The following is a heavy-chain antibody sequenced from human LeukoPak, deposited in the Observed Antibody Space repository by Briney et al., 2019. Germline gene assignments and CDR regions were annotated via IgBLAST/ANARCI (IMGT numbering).Heavy chain of an antibody. CDR3: ARGLGLHYYGSGSSHRPLDY. CDR2: INHSGST. Sequence: SETLSLTCAVYGGSFSGYYWSWIRQPPGKGLEGIGQINHSGSTYYNPSLKSRVTISVDTSKNQFPLKLSSVTAADTAVYYCARGLGLHYYGSGSSHRPLDYWGQGTLVTVSS. J-gene: IGHJ4*02. CDR1: GGSFSGYY. V-gene: IGHV4-34*01. D-gene: IGHD3-10*01.